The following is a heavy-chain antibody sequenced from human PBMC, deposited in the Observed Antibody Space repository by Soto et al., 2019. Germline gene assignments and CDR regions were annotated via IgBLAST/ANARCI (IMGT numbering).Heavy chain of an antibody. Sequence: EVQLVESGGGLVKPGGSLRLSCAASGFTFSNYTMEWVRQAPGKGLDWLSSISRSRNNIFYADSVKGRFTVSRDNDNNVLYLQINSLSAEDTAIYYCARDLKVAASNSYFYYGIDVWGQGTTVTVSS. CDR1: GFTFSNYT. CDR3: ARDLKVAASNSYFYYGIDV. D-gene: IGHD6-19*01. CDR2: ISRSRNNI. J-gene: IGHJ6*02. V-gene: IGHV3-21*01.